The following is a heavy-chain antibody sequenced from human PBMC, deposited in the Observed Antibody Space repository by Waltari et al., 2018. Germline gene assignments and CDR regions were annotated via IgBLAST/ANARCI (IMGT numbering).Heavy chain of an antibody. CDR2: INTNTGNP. CDR1: GYNFTTYP. D-gene: IGHD2-8*01. V-gene: IGHV7-4-1*02. J-gene: IGHJ5*02. CDR3: AGVS. Sequence: QVQFVQSGSELKKPGASVKLSCKTSGYNFTTYPIHWVRQAPGQGLEWMGCINTNTGNPTYGQGFTGRFVFSLDTSVRTAYVEISSLKDEDTAIYYCAGVSWGQGTLVTVSS.